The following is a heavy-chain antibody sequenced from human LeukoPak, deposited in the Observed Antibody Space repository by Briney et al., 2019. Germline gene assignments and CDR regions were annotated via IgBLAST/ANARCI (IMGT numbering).Heavy chain of an antibody. CDR3: ASRESTEDIVVVPVY. Sequence: ASVKVSCKASGGTFSSYTISWVRQAPGQGLEWMGRIIPILGIANYAQKFQGRVTITADKSTSTAYMELSSLRSEDTAVYYCASRESTEDIVVVPVYWGQGTLVTVSS. J-gene: IGHJ4*02. CDR1: GGTFSSYT. V-gene: IGHV1-69*02. D-gene: IGHD2-2*01. CDR2: IIPILGIA.